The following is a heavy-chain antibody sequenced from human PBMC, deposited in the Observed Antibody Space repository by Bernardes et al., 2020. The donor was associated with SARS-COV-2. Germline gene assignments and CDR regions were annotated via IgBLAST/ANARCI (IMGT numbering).Heavy chain of an antibody. CDR3: ARDGGAGTSPDFDY. D-gene: IGHD6-19*01. J-gene: IGHJ4*02. CDR1: GFTFSSYS. Sequence: GGSLRLSCAASGFTFSSYSMNWVRQAPGKGLEWVSYISSRSSTIYYADSVKGRFTISRDNAKNSLYLQMSSLRDEDTAVYYCARDGGAGTSPDFDYWGQGTLVTVSS. CDR2: ISSRSSTI. V-gene: IGHV3-48*02.